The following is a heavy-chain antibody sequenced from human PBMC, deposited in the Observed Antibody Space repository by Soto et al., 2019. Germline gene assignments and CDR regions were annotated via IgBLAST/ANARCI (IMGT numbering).Heavy chain of an antibody. Sequence: SETLSLTCGVSGGTVASSHWWSWVRQSPGRGLEWIGNVYHTGDTNFNPSLRSRVTFSVDKSNNQFSLRLTSVTAADTAVYFCAREIVTAGGNNYFDPWGPGTLVTV. CDR2: VYHTGDT. CDR1: GGTVASSHW. D-gene: IGHD2-21*02. J-gene: IGHJ5*02. V-gene: IGHV4-4*02. CDR3: AREIVTAGGNNYFDP.